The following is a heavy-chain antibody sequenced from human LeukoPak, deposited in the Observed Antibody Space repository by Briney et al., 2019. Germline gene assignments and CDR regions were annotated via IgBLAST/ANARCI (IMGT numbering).Heavy chain of an antibody. V-gene: IGHV4-39*01. CDR1: GASISGSGYY. J-gene: IGHJ4*02. Sequence: PSETLSLTCAVSGASISGSGYYLGWNRQSPGKGLEWIGNIYYTGNTYYNASLQSRVTISIDTSENQFSLRLNSVTAADTAMYYCVKSGGYGLIDYWGPGTLVTVSS. D-gene: IGHD1-26*01. CDR3: VKSGGYGLIDY. CDR2: IYYTGNT.